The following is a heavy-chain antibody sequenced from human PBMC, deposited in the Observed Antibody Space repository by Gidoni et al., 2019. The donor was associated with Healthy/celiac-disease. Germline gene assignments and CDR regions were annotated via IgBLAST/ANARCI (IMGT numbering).Heavy chain of an antibody. CDR1: GFPFSSYW. D-gene: IGHD3-16*01. CDR2: IKQDGSEK. J-gene: IGHJ4*02. Sequence: EVQLVESGGGLVQPGGSLRLSCAASGFPFSSYWMSWVRQAPGKGLEWVANIKQDGSEKYYVDSVKGRFTISRDNAKNSLYLQMNSLRAEDTAVYYCARAPLYDGPLKGWGQGTLVTVSS. V-gene: IGHV3-7*01. CDR3: ARAPLYDGPLKG.